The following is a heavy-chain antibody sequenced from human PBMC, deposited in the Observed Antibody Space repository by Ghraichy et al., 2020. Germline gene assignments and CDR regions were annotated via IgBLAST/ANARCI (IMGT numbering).Heavy chain of an antibody. CDR1: GFSFEDYD. CDR2: LNRNGGSR. V-gene: IGHV3-20*04. Sequence: GGSLRLSCAVSGFSFEDYDMAWVRQAPGKGLEWVSGLNRNGGSRLYGHSVTGRFTISRDNAKNSLYLQMNRLRADDTALYYCARKTYVISGYYDAFDIWAQGTKVTVSS. D-gene: IGHD3-22*01. CDR3: ARKTYVISGYYDAFDI. J-gene: IGHJ3*02.